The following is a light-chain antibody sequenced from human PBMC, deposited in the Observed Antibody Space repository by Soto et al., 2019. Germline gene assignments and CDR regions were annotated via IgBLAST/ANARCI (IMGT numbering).Light chain of an antibody. V-gene: IGLV2-14*03. J-gene: IGLJ2*01. CDR1: SSDVGGYNY. CDR2: DVS. CDR3: SSYTSCSTVI. Sequence: QSALTQPASVSGSPGQSITISCIGTSSDVGGYNYVSWYQQHPGKAPKLMIYDVSNRPSGVSNRFSGSKSDNTASLTISALQAEDEADYYCSSYTSCSTVIFGGGTKLTVL.